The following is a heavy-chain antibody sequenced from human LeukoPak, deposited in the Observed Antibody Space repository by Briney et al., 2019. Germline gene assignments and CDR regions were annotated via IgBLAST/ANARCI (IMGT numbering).Heavy chain of an antibody. V-gene: IGHV4-30-4*02. J-gene: IGHJ3*02. CDR3: ARLKKQQLVLGPRYAFDI. Sequence: SETLSLTCTVSGGSISSGDYYWSWIRQPPGKGLEWIGYIYYSGSTYYNPSLKSRVTISVDTSKNQFSLKLSSVTAADTAVYYCARLKKQQLVLGPRYAFDIWGQGTMVTVSS. D-gene: IGHD6-13*01. CDR2: IYYSGST. CDR1: GGSISSGDYY.